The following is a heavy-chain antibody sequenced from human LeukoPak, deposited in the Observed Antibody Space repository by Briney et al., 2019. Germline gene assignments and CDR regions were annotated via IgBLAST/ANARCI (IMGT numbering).Heavy chain of an antibody. J-gene: IGHJ4*02. CDR3: ARGWGRVWFGELANIDY. D-gene: IGHD3-10*01. CDR2: IYTSGST. CDR1: GGSISSYY. V-gene: IGHV4-4*07. Sequence: PSETLSLTCTVSGGSISSYYWSWIRQPAGKGLEWIGRIYTSGSTNYNPSLKSRVTMSVDTSKNQFSLKLSSVTAADTAVYYCARGWGRVWFGELANIDYWGQGTLVTVSS.